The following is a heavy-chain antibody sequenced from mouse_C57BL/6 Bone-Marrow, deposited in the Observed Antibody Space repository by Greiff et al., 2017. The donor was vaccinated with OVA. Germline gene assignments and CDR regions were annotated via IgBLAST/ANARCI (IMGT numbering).Heavy chain of an antibody. V-gene: IGHV1-42*01. CDR1: GYSFTGYY. J-gene: IGHJ2*01. CDR2: INPSTGGT. Sequence: VQLQQSGPELVKPGASVKISCKASGYSFTGYYMNWVKQSPEKSLEWIGEINPSTGGTTYNQKFKAKATLTVDKSSSTAYMQLKSLTSEDSAVYYCARYCGSSYGYYFDYWGQGTTLTVSS. CDR3: ARYCGSSYGYYFDY. D-gene: IGHD1-1*01.